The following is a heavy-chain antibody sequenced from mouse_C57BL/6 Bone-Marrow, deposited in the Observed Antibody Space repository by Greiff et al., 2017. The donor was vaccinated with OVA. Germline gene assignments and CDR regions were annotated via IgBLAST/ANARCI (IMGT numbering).Heavy chain of an antibody. CDR3: ARQYYGNYLYYFDY. CDR2: ISNLAYSI. D-gene: IGHD2-1*01. V-gene: IGHV5-15*01. CDR1: GFTFSDYG. Sequence: EVQLVESGGGLVQPGGSLKLSCAASGFTFSDYGMAWVRQAPRKGPEWVAFISNLAYSIYYADTVTGRFTNSRENAKNTLYLEMSSLRSEDTAMYYCARQYYGNYLYYFDYWGQGTTLTVSS. J-gene: IGHJ2*01.